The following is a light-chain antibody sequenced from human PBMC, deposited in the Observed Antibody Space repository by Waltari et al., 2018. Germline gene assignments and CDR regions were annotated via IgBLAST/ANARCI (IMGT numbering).Light chain of an antibody. CDR2: WAS. CDR3: QQYYSGPRT. J-gene: IGKJ1*01. Sequence: DIVMTQSPDSLAVSLGARATIISNTSQSVLYSSNDKNYVAWYQQKRRQPPRLLIYWASTPESGVPDLFSGSGSGTDFTLTISSLQAEDVAVYYCQQYYSGPRTFGQGTKVEIK. V-gene: IGKV4-1*01. CDR1: QSVLYSSNDKNY.